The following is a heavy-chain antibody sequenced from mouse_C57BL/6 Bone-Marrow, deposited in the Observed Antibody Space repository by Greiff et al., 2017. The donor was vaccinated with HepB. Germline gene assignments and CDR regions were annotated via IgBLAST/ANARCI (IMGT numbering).Heavy chain of an antibody. D-gene: IGHD2-5*01. CDR2: IYPGSGNT. V-gene: IGHV1-76*01. Sequence: VQLQQSGAELVRPGASVKLSCKASGYTFTDYYINWVKQRPGQGLEWIARIYPGSGNTYYNEKFKGKATLTAEKSSSTAYMQLSRLTSEDSAVYFCARWDSNQGAYWGQGTLVTVSA. CDR1: GYTFTDYY. J-gene: IGHJ3*01. CDR3: ARWDSNQGAY.